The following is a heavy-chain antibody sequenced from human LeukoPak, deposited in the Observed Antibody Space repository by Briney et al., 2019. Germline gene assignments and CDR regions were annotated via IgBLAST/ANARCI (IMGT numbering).Heavy chain of an antibody. D-gene: IGHD3-3*01. V-gene: IGHV3-74*01. CDR3: ARVGYYDFWSGYSFYYYYGMDV. Sequence: PGGSLRLSCAASGFTFSSYWMHWVRQAPGKGLVWVSRINSDGSSTSYADSVKGRFTISRDNVKNTLYLQMNSLRAEDTAVYYCARVGYYDFWSGYSFYYYYGMDVWGQGTTVTVSS. CDR2: INSDGSST. J-gene: IGHJ6*02. CDR1: GFTFSSYW.